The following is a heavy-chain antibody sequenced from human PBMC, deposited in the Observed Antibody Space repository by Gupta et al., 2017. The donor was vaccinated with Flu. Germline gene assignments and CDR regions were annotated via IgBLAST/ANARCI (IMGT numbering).Heavy chain of an antibody. CDR1: GFTFSSYG. J-gene: IGHJ6*02. CDR2: IWYDGSNK. V-gene: IGHV3-33*01. CDR3: ARERIVGATPKYYYYYGMDV. D-gene: IGHD1-26*01. Sequence: QVQLVESGGGVVQPGRSLRLSCAASGFTFSSYGMHWVRQAPGKGLEWVAVIWYDGSNKYYADSVKGRFTISRDNSKNTLYLQMNSLRAEDTAVYYCARERIVGATPKYYYYYGMDVWGQGTTVTVSS.